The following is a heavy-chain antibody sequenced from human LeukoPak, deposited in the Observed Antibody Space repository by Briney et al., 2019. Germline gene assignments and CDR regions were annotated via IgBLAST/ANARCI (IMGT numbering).Heavy chain of an antibody. CDR3: ARSGTRSGGAFDI. V-gene: IGHV4-59*08. Sequence: SETLSLTCTVSGGSISSHHWSWIRQSPGKGLEWIAYVYSSGSTNYNPSLYSRVTISLDTSKNQFSLKLSSVTAADTAVYFCARSGTRSGGAFDIWGQGTMVTVSS. J-gene: IGHJ3*02. CDR1: GGSISSHH. CDR2: VYSSGST. D-gene: IGHD4-23*01.